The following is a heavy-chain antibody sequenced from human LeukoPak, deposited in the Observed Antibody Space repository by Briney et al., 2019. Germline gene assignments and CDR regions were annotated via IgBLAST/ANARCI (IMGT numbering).Heavy chain of an antibody. Sequence: PGGSLRLSCAASGLPFSGSGMHWVRQAPGKGLEWVAVIWYDGSYQYYADSVKGRFTISRDNSKNTLDLQMNSLRVEDTAVYFCAKDKDTPATAQPQRGYFESWGQGTLVTVSS. V-gene: IGHV3-33*06. CDR1: GLPFSGSG. CDR2: IWYDGSYQ. D-gene: IGHD2-15*01. CDR3: AKDKDTPATAQPQRGYFES. J-gene: IGHJ4*02.